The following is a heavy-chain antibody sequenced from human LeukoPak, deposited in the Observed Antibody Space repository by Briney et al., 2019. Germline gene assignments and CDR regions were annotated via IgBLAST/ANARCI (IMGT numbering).Heavy chain of an antibody. CDR3: ARSIAAAGTIYAGY. CDR1: GYTFTSYG. Sequence: ASVKVSCKASGYTFTSYGISWVRQAPGQGLEWMGWINPNSGGTNYAQKFQGRVTMTRDTSISTAYMELSRLRSDDTAVYYCARSIAAAGTIYAGYWGQGTLVTVSS. V-gene: IGHV1-2*02. CDR2: INPNSGGT. D-gene: IGHD6-13*01. J-gene: IGHJ4*02.